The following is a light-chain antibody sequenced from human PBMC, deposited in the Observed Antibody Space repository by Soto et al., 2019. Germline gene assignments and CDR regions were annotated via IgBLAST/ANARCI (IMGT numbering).Light chain of an antibody. V-gene: IGKV3-20*01. J-gene: IGKJ1*01. Sequence: EIVLTQSPGTLSLSPGERATLSCRASQSVSSSYLAWYQQKPGQAPRLLIYGASSRATGIPDRLSGSESGTDFTLTISRLEPEDFAVYYCQQYGSSPPWTFGQGTKVEIK. CDR3: QQYGSSPPWT. CDR1: QSVSSSY. CDR2: GAS.